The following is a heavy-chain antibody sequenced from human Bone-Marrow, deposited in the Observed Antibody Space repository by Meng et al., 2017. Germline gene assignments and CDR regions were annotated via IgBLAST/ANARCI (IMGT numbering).Heavy chain of an antibody. CDR2: INPKSGDT. V-gene: IGHV1-2*06. Sequence: QVERVHAGAEVKKPGASVKVPCKASGYTFHGYYMHWVRQAPGQGLEWMGRINPKSGDTHYAQKFQARVTMTGDTSISTAYMELSGLRSDGTAMYYCARDEDISAAGKLFGDYWGQGTLVTVSS. CDR1: GYTFHGYY. J-gene: IGHJ4*02. CDR3: ARDEDISAAGKLFGDY. D-gene: IGHD6-25*01.